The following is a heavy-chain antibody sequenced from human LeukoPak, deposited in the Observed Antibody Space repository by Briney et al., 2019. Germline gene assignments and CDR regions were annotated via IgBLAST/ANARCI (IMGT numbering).Heavy chain of an antibody. CDR3: ERVGVVPAAIPDGFDI. Sequence: GGSLRLSCSASGFTVSSNYMSWVRQAPGKGLEWVSVIYSGGSTYYADSVKGRFTISRDNSKNTLYLQMNSLTAEDTAVYYCERVGVVPAAIPDGFDIWGQGTMVTVSS. D-gene: IGHD2-2*01. CDR1: GFTVSSNY. CDR2: IYSGGST. J-gene: IGHJ3*02. V-gene: IGHV3-53*01.